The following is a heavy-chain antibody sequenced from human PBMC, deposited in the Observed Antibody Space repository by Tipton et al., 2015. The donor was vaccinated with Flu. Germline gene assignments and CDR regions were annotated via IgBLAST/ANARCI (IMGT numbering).Heavy chain of an antibody. V-gene: IGHV4-39*07. Sequence: TLSLTCSVYGGSIVSSGHYWVWVRQSPGQGLECLGSIYYTGITYYKPSLKGRLTMAVDTSKNQFSLNLMSVTAADTAVYYCARGSWEVRFDPWGQGTLVTVSS. CDR3: ARGSWEVRFDP. CDR2: IYYTGIT. CDR1: GGSIVSSGHY. J-gene: IGHJ5*02. D-gene: IGHD1-26*01.